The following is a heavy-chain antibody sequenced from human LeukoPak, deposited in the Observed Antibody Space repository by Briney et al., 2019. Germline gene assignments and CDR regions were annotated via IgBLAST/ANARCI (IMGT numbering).Heavy chain of an antibody. Sequence: GRSLRLSCTASGFTFGDYGMSWFSQDPGNGLEWVGLIRSKAYGGTTEYAASVKGRFTISRDDSKGIAYLQMNSLKTEDTAVYYCTKLLWFGELLDYFYGMDVWGQGTTVTVSS. CDR1: GFTFGDYG. CDR3: TKLLWFGELLDYFYGMDV. V-gene: IGHV3-49*03. CDR2: IRSKAYGGTT. J-gene: IGHJ6*02. D-gene: IGHD3-10*01.